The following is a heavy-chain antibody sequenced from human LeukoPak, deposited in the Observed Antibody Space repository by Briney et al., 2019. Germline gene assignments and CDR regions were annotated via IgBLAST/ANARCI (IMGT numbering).Heavy chain of an antibody. J-gene: IGHJ4*02. CDR3: ARVRYSSSRQPFDY. Sequence: GGSLRLSCAASGFTFSSYSMNWVRQAPGKGLEWVSSISSSSSYIHYADSVKGRFTISRDNAKNSLYLQMNSLRAEDTAVYYCARVRYSSSRQPFDYWGQGTLVTVSS. V-gene: IGHV3-21*01. D-gene: IGHD6-6*01. CDR2: ISSSSSYI. CDR1: GFTFSSYS.